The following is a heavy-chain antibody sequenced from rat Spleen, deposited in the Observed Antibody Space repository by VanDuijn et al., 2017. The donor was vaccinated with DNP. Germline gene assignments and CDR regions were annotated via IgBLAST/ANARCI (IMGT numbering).Heavy chain of an antibody. CDR2: ISTGGGNT. D-gene: IGHD5-1*01. J-gene: IGHJ2*01. CDR3: TNDWELYY. CDR1: GFTFSNYG. V-gene: IGHV5S13*01. Sequence: EVKLVESGGGLVQPGRSLKLSCAASGFTFSNYGMAWVRQTPTKGLEWVASISTGGGNTYYRDSVKGRFTISRDNAKNTLHLQVNSLRSEDTATYYCTNDWELYYWGQGVMVTVSS.